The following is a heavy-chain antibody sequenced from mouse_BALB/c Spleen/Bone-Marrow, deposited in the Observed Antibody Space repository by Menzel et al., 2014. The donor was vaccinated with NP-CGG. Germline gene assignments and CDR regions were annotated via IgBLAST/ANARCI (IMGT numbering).Heavy chain of an antibody. CDR2: IWSDGST. V-gene: IGHV2-6-2*01. Sequence: VMLVESGPDLVAPSQSLTLTCTVSGFSLTSYGLHWVRQPPGKGLEWLGVIWSDGSTTYNSALKSRLSISKDNSKRQVLLKMNSLQTDDTAMYYCARSGTDYAMDYRGQGTSVTVSS. CDR3: ARSGTDYAMDY. CDR1: GFSLTSYG. J-gene: IGHJ4*01. D-gene: IGHD4-1*01.